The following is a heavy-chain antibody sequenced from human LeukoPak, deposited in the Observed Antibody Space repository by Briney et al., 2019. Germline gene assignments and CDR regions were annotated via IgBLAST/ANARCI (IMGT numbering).Heavy chain of an antibody. CDR3: ARGVYDSSGYYRYYFDY. D-gene: IGHD3-22*01. CDR2: IWYDGGSK. Sequence: PGGSLRLSCEASGFTFSNYGMHWVRQAPGEGLEWVAVIWYDGGSKYYADSVKGRFTISRDNSKNTLSLQMNSLRAGDTAFYYCARGVYDSSGYYRYYFDYWGRGTLVAVSS. J-gene: IGHJ4*02. V-gene: IGHV3-33*08. CDR1: GFTFSNYG.